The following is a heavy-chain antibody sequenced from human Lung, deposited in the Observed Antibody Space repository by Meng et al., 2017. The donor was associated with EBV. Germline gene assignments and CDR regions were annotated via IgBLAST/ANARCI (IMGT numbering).Heavy chain of an antibody. J-gene: IGHJ4*02. Sequence: VHTGSELKKPGAAVKVPGKAPQYTFTSYAMNWVRHAPGQVLELMGWINTNTGNPTFAKGYTGRFVFSLDTSVSTAYLQISSLKAADTAVYYCARLYCSGGSCYTIDYWGQGTLVTVSS. CDR2: INTNTGNP. V-gene: IGHV7-4-1*02. CDR1: QYTFTSYA. D-gene: IGHD2-15*01. CDR3: ARLYCSGGSCYTIDY.